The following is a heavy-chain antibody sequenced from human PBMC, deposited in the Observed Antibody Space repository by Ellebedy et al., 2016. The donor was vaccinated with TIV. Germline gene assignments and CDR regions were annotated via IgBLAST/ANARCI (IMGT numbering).Heavy chain of an antibody. CDR1: GGSISSSSYY. V-gene: IGHV4-39*01. Sequence: MPSETLSLTCTVSGGSISSSSYYWGWIRQPPGKGLEWIGSIYYSGSTYYNPSLKSRVTISVDTSKNQFSLTLSSVTAADTAVYYCARRRYSSGWYNWFDPWGQGTLVTVSS. J-gene: IGHJ5*02. CDR2: IYYSGST. D-gene: IGHD6-19*01. CDR3: ARRRYSSGWYNWFDP.